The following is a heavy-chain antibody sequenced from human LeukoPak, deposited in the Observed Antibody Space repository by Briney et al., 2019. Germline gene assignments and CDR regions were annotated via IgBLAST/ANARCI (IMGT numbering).Heavy chain of an antibody. CDR2: IYHSGST. Sequence: SETLSLTCTVSGGSISSSSYCWGWIRQPPGKGLEWIGSIYHSGSTYYNPSLESRVTIPVDTSKNQFSLKVISVTAADTAVYYCARGVGYCSGGRCPFDYWGRGTQVTVSS. CDR3: ARGVGYCSGGRCPFDY. V-gene: IGHV4-39*07. J-gene: IGHJ4*01. CDR1: GGSISSSSYC. D-gene: IGHD2-15*01.